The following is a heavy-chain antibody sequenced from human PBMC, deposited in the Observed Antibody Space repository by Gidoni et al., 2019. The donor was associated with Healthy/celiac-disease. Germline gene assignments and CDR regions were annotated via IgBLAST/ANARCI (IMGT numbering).Heavy chain of an antibody. Sequence: QVQLVQSGAEVTKPGASAKVSCKASGFTFTGYYIHCVRQAPGQGLEWMGWINPNSGGTNYAQKFQGRVTMTRDTSISTAYMELSRLRSDDTAVYYCARDGRYCSSTSCPYYYYYGMDVWGQGTTVTVSS. J-gene: IGHJ6*02. V-gene: IGHV1-2*02. D-gene: IGHD2-2*01. CDR2: INPNSGGT. CDR1: GFTFTGYY. CDR3: ARDGRYCSSTSCPYYYYYGMDV.